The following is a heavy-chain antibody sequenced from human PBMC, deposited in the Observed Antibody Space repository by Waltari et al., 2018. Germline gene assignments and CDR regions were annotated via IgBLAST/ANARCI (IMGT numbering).Heavy chain of an antibody. J-gene: IGHJ4*02. CDR1: GFPVSSNY. D-gene: IGHD4-4*01. CDR2: IYSGGSR. CDR3: AGGAYSYSYLDY. Sequence: EVQLVESGGGLIQPGGSLRLSCAASGFPVSSNYINWVRQAPGKGLEWVSVIYSGGSRYYADSVRGRFTISRDNSKNTLYLQMNSLRAEDTAVYFCAGGAYSYSYLDYWGQGTLVTVSS. V-gene: IGHV3-53*01.